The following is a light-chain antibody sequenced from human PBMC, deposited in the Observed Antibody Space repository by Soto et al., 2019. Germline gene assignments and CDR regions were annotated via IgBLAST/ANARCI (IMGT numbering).Light chain of an antibody. CDR2: KAS. Sequence: DIQMPQSPSTLSGSVGDRVTITCRASQTISSWLAWYQQKPGKAPKLLIYKASTLKSGVPSRFSGIGSGTEFTLTISSLQPDDVAAYYCQHYNSYSEAFGRGTKVELK. J-gene: IGKJ1*01. V-gene: IGKV1-5*03. CDR1: QTISSW. CDR3: QHYNSYSEA.